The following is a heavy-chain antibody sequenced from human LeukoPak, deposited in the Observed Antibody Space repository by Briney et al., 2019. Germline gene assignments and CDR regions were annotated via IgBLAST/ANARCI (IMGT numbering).Heavy chain of an antibody. J-gene: IGHJ6*03. Sequence: SETLSLTCTVSGGSISPYYWSWIRQPPGKGLEYIGYIYYSGITNYNPSLKSRVTISIDASKNQISLKLTSVTAADTAVYYCARTTTVRGTYYMDVWGKGTTVTVSS. D-gene: IGHD3-10*01. CDR1: GGSISPYY. CDR2: IYYSGIT. V-gene: IGHV4-59*01. CDR3: ARTTTVRGTYYMDV.